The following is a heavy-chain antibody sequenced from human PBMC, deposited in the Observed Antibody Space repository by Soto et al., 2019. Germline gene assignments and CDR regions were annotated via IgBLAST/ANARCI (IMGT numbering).Heavy chain of an antibody. V-gene: IGHV3-33*01. CDR2: IWYDGSNK. CDR3: ARDQKLITIFGVVPDY. D-gene: IGHD3-3*01. J-gene: IGHJ4*02. Sequence: GGSLRLSCAASGFTFSSYGMHWVRQAPGKGLEWVAVIWYDGSNKYYADSVKGRFTISRDNSKNTLYLQMNSLRAEDTAVYYCARDQKLITIFGVVPDYWGQGTLVTVSS. CDR1: GFTFSSYG.